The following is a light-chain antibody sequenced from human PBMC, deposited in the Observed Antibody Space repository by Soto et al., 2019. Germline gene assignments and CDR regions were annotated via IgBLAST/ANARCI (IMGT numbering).Light chain of an antibody. Sequence: QSVLTQPASVSGSPGQSITISCTGTSSDFGSYNLVSWYQQYPGKAPKLMIYEGTKRPSGVSNRFSASKSGSTASLTISGLQAEDEGDYYCCSYAGSSTWVFGGGTKVTVL. J-gene: IGLJ3*02. CDR3: CSYAGSSTWV. V-gene: IGLV2-23*01. CDR1: SSDFGSYNL. CDR2: EGT.